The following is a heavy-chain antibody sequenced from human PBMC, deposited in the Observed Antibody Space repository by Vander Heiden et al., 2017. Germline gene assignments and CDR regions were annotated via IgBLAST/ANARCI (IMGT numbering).Heavy chain of an antibody. CDR1: GFTFSSYR. V-gene: IGHV3-48*02. CDR2: ISSSSSTI. J-gene: IGHJ4*02. Sequence: EVQLVESGGGLVQPGGSLRLSCAASGFTFSSYRMNWVRQAPGKGLEWVSYISSSSSTIYYADSVKGRFTISRDNAKNSLYLQMNSLRDEDTAVYYCARQLGAVAGRGYYFDYWGQGTLVTVSS. CDR3: ARQLGAVAGRGYYFDY. D-gene: IGHD6-19*01.